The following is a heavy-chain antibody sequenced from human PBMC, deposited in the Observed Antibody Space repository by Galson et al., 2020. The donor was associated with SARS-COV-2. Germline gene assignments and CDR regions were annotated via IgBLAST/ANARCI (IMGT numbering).Heavy chain of an antibody. V-gene: IGHV3-30*04. D-gene: IGHD3-22*01. CDR2: ISYDGRNK. Sequence: GGSLRLSCAASGFTFSRYALHWVRQAPGKGLEWVAVISYDGRNKHYADSVKGRFTISRDNSKNTLFLQMNSLRPEDTAVYSCARDYYVSSGSSTNGMDVWGQGTTFTVSS. CDR1: GFTFSRYA. J-gene: IGHJ6*02. CDR3: ARDYYVSSGSSTNGMDV.